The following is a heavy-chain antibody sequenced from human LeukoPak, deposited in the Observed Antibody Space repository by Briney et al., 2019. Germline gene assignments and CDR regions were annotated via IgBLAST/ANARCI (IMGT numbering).Heavy chain of an antibody. CDR2: ISSSSSYI. Sequence: GGSLRLSCAASGFTFSSYAMNWVRQAPGKGLEWVSSISSSSSYIYYADAVKGRFTISRDNAKNSLYLQMNSLRAEDTAVYYCAREIFWSGYYSNLHFDYWGRGTLVTVSS. J-gene: IGHJ4*02. V-gene: IGHV3-21*01. CDR3: AREIFWSGYYSNLHFDY. CDR1: GFTFSSYA. D-gene: IGHD3-3*01.